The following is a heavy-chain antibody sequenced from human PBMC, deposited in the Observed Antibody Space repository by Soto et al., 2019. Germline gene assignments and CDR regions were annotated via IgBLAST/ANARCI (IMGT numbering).Heavy chain of an antibody. CDR3: AIDRGGYYYYGMDV. D-gene: IGHD3-10*01. CDR2: IYYSGST. J-gene: IGHJ6*02. CDR1: GGSISSYY. Sequence: QVQLQESGPGLVKPSETLSLTCTVSGGSISSYYWSWIRQPPGKGLEWIGYIYYSGSTNYNPSLKSRVTISVDTSKNQFSLKLSSVTAADTAVYYCAIDRGGYYYYGMDVWGQGTTVTVSS. V-gene: IGHV4-59*01.